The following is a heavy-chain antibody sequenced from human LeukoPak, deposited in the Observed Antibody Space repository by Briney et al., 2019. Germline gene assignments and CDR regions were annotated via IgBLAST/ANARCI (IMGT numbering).Heavy chain of an antibody. Sequence: GGSLRLSCAASGFTFSSYAMSWVRQAPGKGLESLSAISGSGGSTSSADSVKGRFTISRDNSKNTLYLQMNSLRAEDTAVYYCAGGVVVISLFGYWGQGTLVTVSS. CDR2: ISGSGGST. CDR3: AGGVVVISLFGY. CDR1: GFTFSSYA. J-gene: IGHJ4*02. V-gene: IGHV3-23*01. D-gene: IGHD3-22*01.